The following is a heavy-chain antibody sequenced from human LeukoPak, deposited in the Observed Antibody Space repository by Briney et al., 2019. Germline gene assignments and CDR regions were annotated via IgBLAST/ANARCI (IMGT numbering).Heavy chain of an antibody. J-gene: IGHJ6*02. V-gene: IGHV1-18*01. Sequence: ASVKVSCKASGYTFTSYGISWVRQAPGQGLEWMGWISAYSGNTNYAQKLQGRVTMTTDTSTSTAYMELRSLRSDDTAVYYCARVTCSGGSCYVSVRNYYYYGMDVWGQGTTVTVSS. CDR3: ARVTCSGGSCYVSVRNYYYYGMDV. CDR2: ISAYSGNT. CDR1: GYTFTSYG. D-gene: IGHD2-15*01.